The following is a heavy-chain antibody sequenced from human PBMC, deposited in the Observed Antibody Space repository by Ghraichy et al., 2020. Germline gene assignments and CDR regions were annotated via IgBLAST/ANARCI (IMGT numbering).Heavy chain of an antibody. D-gene: IGHD3-22*01. V-gene: IGHV3-23*01. CDR3: AKDRALSYYDSSGYPAPSDAFDI. Sequence: GASLRLSCAASGFTFSSYAMSWVRQAPGKGLEWVSAISGSGGSTYYADSVKGRFTISRDNSKNTLYLQMNSLRAEDTAVYYCAKDRALSYYDSSGYPAPSDAFDIWGQGTMVTVSS. CDR2: ISGSGGST. CDR1: GFTFSSYA. J-gene: IGHJ3*02.